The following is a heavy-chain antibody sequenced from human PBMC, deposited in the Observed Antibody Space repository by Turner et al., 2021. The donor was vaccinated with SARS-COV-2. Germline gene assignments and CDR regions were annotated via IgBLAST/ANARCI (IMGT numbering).Heavy chain of an antibody. CDR2: IYYSGSP. CDR3: AGEVVVPTTILGAVYGMDV. V-gene: IGHV4-39*01. D-gene: IGHD2-2*02. Sequence: QLQLQESGPGLVKPSETLSLTCTVSGGSTSSSSYYWGWIRQPPGKGLEWIGSIYYSGSPYYNPSLKSRVTISVDTSKNQFSLKLSSVTAADTAVYYCAGEVVVPTTILGAVYGMDVWGQGTTVTVSS. CDR1: GGSTSSSSYY. J-gene: IGHJ6*02.